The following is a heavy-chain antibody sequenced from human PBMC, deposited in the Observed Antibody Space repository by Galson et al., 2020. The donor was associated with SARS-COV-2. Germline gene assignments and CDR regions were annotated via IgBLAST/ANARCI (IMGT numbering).Heavy chain of an antibody. CDR3: ARWLQYGLDV. J-gene: IGHJ6*02. V-gene: IGHV4-30-4*07. CDR2: IYSDGGT. Sequence: SETLSLTCAVSGDSINVPNYSWTWVRLPPGKRLDFIGYIYSDGGTYYNPSLRSRLIMSVDSSKNQFSLRLSSVTAADTGVYYCARWLQYGLDVWGQGTTVTVSS. D-gene: IGHD3-22*01. CDR1: GDSINVPNYS.